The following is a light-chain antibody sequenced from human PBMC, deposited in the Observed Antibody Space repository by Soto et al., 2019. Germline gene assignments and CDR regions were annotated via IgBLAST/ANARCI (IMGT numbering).Light chain of an antibody. J-gene: IGLJ3*02. V-gene: IGLV2-23*01. Sequence: QSVLTQPASVSGSPGQSITISCTGTNXDVGSYNLVSWYQHHPGKAPKLMVYEGSRRPSGVSNRFSGSKSGNTASLTISGLQAEDEADYFCCSYAGTSGAHWVFGGGTKVTVL. CDR3: CSYAGTSGAHWV. CDR2: EGS. CDR1: NXDVGSYNL.